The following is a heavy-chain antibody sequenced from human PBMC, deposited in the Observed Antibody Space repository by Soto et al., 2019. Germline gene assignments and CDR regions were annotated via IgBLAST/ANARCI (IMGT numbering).Heavy chain of an antibody. CDR2: ISAYNGNT. CDR3: AREGGRYCSSTSCYRENDY. CDR1: GYTFTSYG. V-gene: IGHV1-18*01. D-gene: IGHD2-2*01. Sequence: ASVKVSCKASGYTFTSYGISWVRQAPGQGLEWMGWISAYNGNTNYAQKLQGRVTMTTDTSTSTAYMELRSLRSDDTAVYYCAREGGRYCSSTSCYRENDYWGQGPLVTVSS. J-gene: IGHJ4*02.